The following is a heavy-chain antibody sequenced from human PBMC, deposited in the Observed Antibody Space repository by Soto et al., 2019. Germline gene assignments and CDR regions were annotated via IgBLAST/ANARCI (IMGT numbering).Heavy chain of an antibody. CDR3: ARVADSSGWIFDY. Sequence: EVQLVESGGGLVQPGGSLRLSCAASGFIFSSYWMSWVRQAPGNGLEWVSNIKQVGSEKYYVVSVKGRFTTSRDNAKNSLYLQMGSLRAEDTAVYFWARVADSSGWIFDYWGQGTLVTVSS. CDR1: GFIFSSYW. V-gene: IGHV3-7*01. CDR2: IKQVGSEK. J-gene: IGHJ4*01. D-gene: IGHD6-19*01.